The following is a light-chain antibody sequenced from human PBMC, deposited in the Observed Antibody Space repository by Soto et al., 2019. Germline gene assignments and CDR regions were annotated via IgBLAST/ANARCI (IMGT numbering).Light chain of an antibody. CDR3: CSFAGSGTGV. Sequence: QSVLTQPASVSGSPGQSIAISCTGTSGDIGTYNLVSWYQQHPGKAPKLMISEVNKRPSGVSDRSSGSKSGDTASQTISGLRTEDEADYYCCSFAGSGTGVFGTGTKVTVL. CDR1: SGDIGTYNL. J-gene: IGLJ1*01. V-gene: IGLV2-23*02. CDR2: EVN.